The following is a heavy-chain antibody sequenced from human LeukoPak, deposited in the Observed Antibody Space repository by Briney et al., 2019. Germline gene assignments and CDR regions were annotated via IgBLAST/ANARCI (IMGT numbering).Heavy chain of an antibody. J-gene: IGHJ5*01. CDR2: ISWDGDKT. V-gene: IGHV3-43*01. Sequence: PGGSVRLSCAASGFSFEDYTMHWVRQAPGKGLEWVSLISWDGDKTYYVDSVKGRFTISRDNSKNSLYLQMNSLKTEDTALYYCAKENHHDHLGGDWFHPWGQGTPVPGSS. CDR1: GFSFEDYT. D-gene: IGHD3-16*01. CDR3: AKENHHDHLGGDWFHP.